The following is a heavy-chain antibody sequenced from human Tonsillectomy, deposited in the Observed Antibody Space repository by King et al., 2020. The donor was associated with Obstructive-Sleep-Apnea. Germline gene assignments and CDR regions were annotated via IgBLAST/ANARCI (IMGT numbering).Heavy chain of an antibody. J-gene: IGHJ5*02. CDR3: ARLVYGDYGSKFDP. CDR2: MKPNSGNT. V-gene: IGHV1-8*01. Sequence: VQLVESGAEVKKPGASVKVSCKASGYTFTSYDINWVRQATGQGLEWMGWMKPNSGNTGYEQKVQGRVTMTRNTSISTAYMELSSLRSEDTAVYYCARLVYGDYGSKFDPWGQGTLVTVSS. D-gene: IGHD4-17*01. CDR1: GYTFTSYD.